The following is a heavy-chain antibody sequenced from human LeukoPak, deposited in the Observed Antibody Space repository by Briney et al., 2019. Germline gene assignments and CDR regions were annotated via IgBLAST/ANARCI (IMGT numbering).Heavy chain of an antibody. D-gene: IGHD5-18*01. V-gene: IGHV3-30*03. CDR1: GFTFSSYG. J-gene: IGHJ4*02. Sequence: GRSLRLSCAASGFTFSSYGMHWVRQAPGKGLEWVAVISYDGRNKYYADGRFTISRDNSKNTLYLQMNSLRAEDTAVYYCARDNRVGYSYGYLGYWGQGTLVTVSS. CDR2: ISYDGRNK. CDR3: ARDNRVGYSYGYLGY.